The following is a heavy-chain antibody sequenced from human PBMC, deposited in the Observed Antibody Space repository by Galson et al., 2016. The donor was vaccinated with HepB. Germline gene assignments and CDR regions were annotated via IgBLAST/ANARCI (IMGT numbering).Heavy chain of an antibody. CDR3: TTGEKPRWLQLNFDD. D-gene: IGHD5-24*01. Sequence: SPRLSCGASGFTSTNDYISWVRSAPGKGLEWVGRIARKSDGGATEYAAPVKDRLTTSRDDSKNTLFLQMNSLKTEDTAVYYYTTGEKPRWLQLNFDDWGQGTLVTVSS. CDR1: GFTSTNDY. J-gene: IGHJ4*02. CDR2: IARKSDGGAT. V-gene: IGHV3-15*04.